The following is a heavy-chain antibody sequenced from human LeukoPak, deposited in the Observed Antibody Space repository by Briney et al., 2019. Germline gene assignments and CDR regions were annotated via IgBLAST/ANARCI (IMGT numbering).Heavy chain of an antibody. CDR2: IKQDGSEI. CDR1: GFIFSSYW. J-gene: IGHJ4*02. D-gene: IGHD5-18*01. V-gene: IGHV3-7*02. CDR3: GRYSYGYGSRLGY. Sequence: GGSLRLSCAASGFIFSSYWMSWVRQAPGKGLEWVANIKQDGSEIYYADSVKGRFTISRDNAENSLYLQMNSLRAEDTAVYYCGRYSYGYGSRLGYWGQGTLVTVSS.